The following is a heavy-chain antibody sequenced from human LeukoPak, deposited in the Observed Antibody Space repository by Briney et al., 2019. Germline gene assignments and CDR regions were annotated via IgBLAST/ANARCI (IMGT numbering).Heavy chain of an antibody. Sequence: SETLSPTCTVSGGSISSSSYYWGWIRQPPGKGLEWIVSIYYSGSTYYNPSLKSRVTISVDTSKNQFSLKLSSVTAADTAVYYCARALRARITGTTASVYGMDVWGQGTTVTVSS. CDR1: GGSISSSSYY. V-gene: IGHV4-39*07. CDR2: IYYSGST. CDR3: ARALRARITGTTASVYGMDV. J-gene: IGHJ6*02. D-gene: IGHD1-20*01.